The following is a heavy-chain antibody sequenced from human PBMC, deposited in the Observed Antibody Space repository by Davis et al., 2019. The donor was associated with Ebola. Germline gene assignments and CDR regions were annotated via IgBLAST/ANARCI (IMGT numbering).Heavy chain of an antibody. CDR2: FNPSGGST. CDR3: AAGGVGGGFDI. J-gene: IGHJ3*02. Sequence: AASVKVSCKASGYTFTSYYMHWVRQAPGQGLEWMGIFNPSGGSTSYAQKFQGRVTMTRDTSTSTVYMELSSLRSEDTAVYYCAAGGVGGGFDIWGQGTMVTVSS. D-gene: IGHD2-15*01. CDR1: GYTFTSYY. V-gene: IGHV1-46*01.